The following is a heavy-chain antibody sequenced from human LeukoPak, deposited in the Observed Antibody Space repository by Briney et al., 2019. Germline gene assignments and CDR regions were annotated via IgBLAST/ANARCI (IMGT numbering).Heavy chain of an antibody. V-gene: IGHV3-7*01. CDR2: IKQDGSEK. CDR3: ARVPVTLDY. D-gene: IGHD4-17*01. Sequence: GGSLRLSCAASGFTFSSYSMNWVRQAPGKGLEWVANIKQDGSEKYYVDSVKGRFTISRDNAKNSLYLQMNSLRAEDTAVYYCARVPVTLDYWGQGTLVTVSS. CDR1: GFTFSSYS. J-gene: IGHJ4*02.